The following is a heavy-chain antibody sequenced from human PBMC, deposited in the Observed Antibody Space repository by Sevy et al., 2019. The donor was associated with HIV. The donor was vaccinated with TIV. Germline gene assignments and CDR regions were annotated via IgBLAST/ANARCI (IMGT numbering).Heavy chain of an antibody. CDR2: ISAYNGNT. CDR3: ARDVVLFAPPSNAKYDY. J-gene: IGHJ4*02. CDR1: GYTFTSYG. V-gene: IGHV1-18*01. Sequence: SSVKVSCKASGYTFTSYGISWVRQAPGQGLEWMGWISAYNGNTNYAQKLQGRVTMTTDTSTSTAYMELRSLRSDDTAVYYCARDVVLFAPPSNAKYDYWGQGTLVTVSS. D-gene: IGHD2-15*01.